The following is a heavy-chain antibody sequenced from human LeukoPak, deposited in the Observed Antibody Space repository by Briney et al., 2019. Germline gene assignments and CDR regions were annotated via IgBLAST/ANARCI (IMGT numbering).Heavy chain of an antibody. Sequence: GGSLRLSCAASGFTFSSYAMSWVRQAPGKGLEWVSVIYSGGSTYYADSVKGRFTISRDNSKNTLYLQMNSLRAEDTAVYYCARGYSYGYARYFDHWGQGTLVTVSS. V-gene: IGHV3-66*01. D-gene: IGHD5-18*01. CDR2: IYSGGST. CDR3: ARGYSYGYARYFDH. J-gene: IGHJ4*02. CDR1: GFTFSSYA.